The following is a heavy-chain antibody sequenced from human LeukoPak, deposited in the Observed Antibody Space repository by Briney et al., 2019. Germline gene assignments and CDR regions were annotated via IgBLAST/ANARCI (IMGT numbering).Heavy chain of an antibody. D-gene: IGHD3-10*01. V-gene: IGHV1-69*01. CDR3: AKSPIPYYYGSGSWAPAHDY. CDR2: IIPIFGTA. CDR1: GGTFSSYA. Sequence: ASVKVSCKASGGTFSSYAISWVRQAPGQGLEWMGGIIPIFGTANYAKKFQGRVTITADESTSTAYMGLSSLRSEDTAVYYCAKSPIPYYYGSGSWAPAHDYWGQGTLVTVSS. J-gene: IGHJ4*02.